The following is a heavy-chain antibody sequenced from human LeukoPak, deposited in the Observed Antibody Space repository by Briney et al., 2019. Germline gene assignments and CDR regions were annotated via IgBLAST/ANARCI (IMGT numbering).Heavy chain of an antibody. V-gene: IGHV3-66*01. CDR1: GFTFSSYG. J-gene: IGHJ3*02. Sequence: QAGGSLRLSCAASGFTFSSYGMHWVRRAPGKGLEWVSVIYSGGSTYYADSVKGRFTISRDNSKNTLYLQMNSLRAEDTAVYYCVRGLGLKAFDIWGQGTMVTVSS. CDR2: IYSGGST. CDR3: VRGLGLKAFDI. D-gene: IGHD6-19*01.